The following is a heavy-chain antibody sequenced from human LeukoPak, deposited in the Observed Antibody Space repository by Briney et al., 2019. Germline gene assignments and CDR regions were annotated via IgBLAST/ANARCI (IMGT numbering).Heavy chain of an antibody. D-gene: IGHD2-2*03. CDR2: INPCNGAT. J-gene: IGHJ4*02. Sequence: ASVKVSCKASGNAFTTYDINWVRQAPGQGLEWMAWINPCNGATRYAQTFQDRITVTSDTSTDTVYMELASVTSNDTATYYCARSPQDHAGNCFNHWGLGSLVTVSS. V-gene: IGHV1-8*01. CDR1: GNAFTTYD. CDR3: ARSPQDHAGNCFNH.